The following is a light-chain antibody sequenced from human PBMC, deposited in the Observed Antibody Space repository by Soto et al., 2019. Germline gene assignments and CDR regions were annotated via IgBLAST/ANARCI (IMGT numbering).Light chain of an antibody. CDR3: QQYYFISRT. Sequence: IVIPLALDPLTIKKNERDNINLMSVESVVSSSNNKNYLAWYQQKPGQPPKLLIYWASTRESGVPDRFSGSGSGTDFTLTISTLQAEDVAVYYCQQYYFISRTFGQRTEVDI. CDR2: WAS. J-gene: IGKJ1*01. V-gene: IGKV4-1*01. CDR1: ESVVSSSNNKNY.